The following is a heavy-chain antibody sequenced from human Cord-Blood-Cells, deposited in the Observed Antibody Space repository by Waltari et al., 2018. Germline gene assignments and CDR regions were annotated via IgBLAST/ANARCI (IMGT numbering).Heavy chain of an antibody. J-gene: IGHJ4*02. D-gene: IGHD3-22*01. CDR3: ARVRYYDSSGYYYYFDY. CDR1: GGTFSSYA. V-gene: IGHV1-69*01. CDR2: SIPIFGTA. Sequence: QVQLVQSGAEVKKPGSSVKVSCKASGGTFSSYAISWVRQAPGQGREWMGGSIPIFGTANYAKKFQGRVTITADESTSTAYMGLSSLRSEDTAVYYCARVRYYDSSGYYYYFDYWGQGTLVTVSS.